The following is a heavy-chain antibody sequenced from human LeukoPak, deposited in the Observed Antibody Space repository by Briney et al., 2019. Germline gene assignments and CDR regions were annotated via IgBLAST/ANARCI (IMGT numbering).Heavy chain of an antibody. V-gene: IGHV3-7*01. CDR2: IKQDGSEK. CDR3: ARGPPVTSDAFDI. D-gene: IGHD4-17*01. J-gene: IGHJ3*02. CDR1: GFTFSSYW. Sequence: GGSLRLSCAASGFTFSSYWMSWVRQAPGKGREWVANIKQDGSEKYYVDSVKGRFTISRDNAKNSLYLQMNSLRAEDTAVYYCARGPPVTSDAFDIWGQGTMVTVSS.